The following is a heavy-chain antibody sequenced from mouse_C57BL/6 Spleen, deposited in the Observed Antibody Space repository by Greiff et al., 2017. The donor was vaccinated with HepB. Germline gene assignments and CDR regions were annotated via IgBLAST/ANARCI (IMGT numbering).Heavy chain of an antibody. CDR3: ARSTTVVARYFDV. CDR1: GYAFSSSW. J-gene: IGHJ1*03. CDR2: IYPGDGDT. Sequence: VQLQQSGPELVKPGASVKISCKASGYAFSSSWMNWVKQRPGKGLEWIGRIYPGDGDTNYNGKFKGKATLTADKSSSTAYMQLSSLTSEDSAVYCCARSTTVVARYFDVWGTGTTVTVSS. D-gene: IGHD1-1*01. V-gene: IGHV1-82*01.